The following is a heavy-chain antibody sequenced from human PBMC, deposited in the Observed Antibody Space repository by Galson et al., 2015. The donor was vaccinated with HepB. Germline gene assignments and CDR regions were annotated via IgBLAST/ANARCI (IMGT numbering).Heavy chain of an antibody. CDR3: ASPFYQYSSSNKDYYYGMDV. CDR1: GFTFSSYW. J-gene: IGHJ6*02. Sequence: SLRLSCAASGFTFSSYWMHWVRQAPGKGLVWVSRINSDGSSTSYANSVKGRITISRDNAKNTLYLQMNSLRAEDTAVYYCASPFYQYSSSNKDYYYGMDVWGQGTTVTVSS. CDR2: INSDGSST. V-gene: IGHV3-74*01. D-gene: IGHD6-6*01.